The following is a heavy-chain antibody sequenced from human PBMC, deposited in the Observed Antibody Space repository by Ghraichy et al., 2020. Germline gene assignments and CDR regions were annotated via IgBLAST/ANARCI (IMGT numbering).Heavy chain of an antibody. V-gene: IGHV3-23*01. CDR2: ISGSGGST. CDR3: AKIPLFLEWLPGDY. CDR1: GFTFSSYA. D-gene: IGHD3-3*01. J-gene: IGHJ4*02. Sequence: GGSLRLSCAASGFTFSSYAMSWVRQAPGKGLEWVSAISGSGGSTYYADSVKGRFTISRDNSKNTLYLQMNSLRAEDTAVYYCAKIPLFLEWLPGDYWGQGTLVTVSS.